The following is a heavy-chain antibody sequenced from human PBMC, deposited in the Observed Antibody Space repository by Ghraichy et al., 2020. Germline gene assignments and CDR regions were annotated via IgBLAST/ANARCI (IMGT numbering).Heavy chain of an antibody. CDR3: ARAHGEGSSNFDY. Sequence: SETLSLTCTVSGYSISRDYYWGWIRQPPGKGLEWIGSIYHSGSTYYSPSLKSRVTISVDMAKNQFSLKLSSVTAADTAVYYCARAHGEGSSNFDYWGQGTRVTVPS. CDR2: IYHSGST. J-gene: IGHJ4*02. D-gene: IGHD6-13*01. V-gene: IGHV4-38-2*02. CDR1: GYSISRDYY.